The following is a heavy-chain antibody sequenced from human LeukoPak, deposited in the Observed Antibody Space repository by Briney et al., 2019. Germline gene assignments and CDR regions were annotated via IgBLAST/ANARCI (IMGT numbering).Heavy chain of an antibody. D-gene: IGHD2-2*01. Sequence: GGSLRLSCATSGFTFSNAWMNWVRQAPGKGLEWVGRIRSNSDGGTIDYAAPVKGRFTLSRDDSKTTLYLQMNSLRVEDTALYYCVRLGSTSPGNWYKLFDQWGQGTLVTVSS. V-gene: IGHV3-15*07. J-gene: IGHJ4*02. CDR1: GFTFSNAW. CDR3: VRLGSTSPGNWYKLFDQ. CDR2: IRSNSDGGTI.